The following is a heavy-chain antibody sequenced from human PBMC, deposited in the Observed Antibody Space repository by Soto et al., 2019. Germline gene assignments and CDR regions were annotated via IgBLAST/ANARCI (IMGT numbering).Heavy chain of an antibody. CDR3: ARGSSIAGLYYGMDV. D-gene: IGHD6-6*01. V-gene: IGHV4-31*01. CDR1: GGSISSGGYY. CDR2: NCYSGIT. J-gene: IGHJ6*02. Sequence: QVQLQESGPGLVKPSQTLSLTCTVSGGSISSGGYYWTWIRQHPGKGLEWIGYNCYSGITYYNPSLKRPVTISLYTSKIQFSLKLSSVTAADTAVYYCARGSSIAGLYYGMDVWGQGTTVTVSS.